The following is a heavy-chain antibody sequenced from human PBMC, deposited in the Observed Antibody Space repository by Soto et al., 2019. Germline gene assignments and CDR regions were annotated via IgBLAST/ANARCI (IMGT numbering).Heavy chain of an antibody. CDR3: ARVYYDYVWRSYLGGYYFDD. D-gene: IGHD3-16*02. CDR1: GGSFSGYY. J-gene: IGHJ4*01. V-gene: IGHV4-34*01. CDR2: INHSGST. Sequence: ASETLSLTSAVYGGSFSGYYWSWIRQPPGKGLEWIGEINHSGSTNYNPSLKSRFTISVDTSKNQSSRKLSSVTAADTAVYYCARVYYDYVWRSYLGGYYFDDWGQGTLVAVS.